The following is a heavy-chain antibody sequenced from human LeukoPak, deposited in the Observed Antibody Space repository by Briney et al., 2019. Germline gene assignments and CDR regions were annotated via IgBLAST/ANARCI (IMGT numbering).Heavy chain of an antibody. CDR1: GGSFSGYY. D-gene: IGHD6-19*01. CDR3: ALSSCWYGDGLDY. CDR2: INHSGST. V-gene: IGHV4-34*01. J-gene: IGHJ4*02. Sequence: SETLSLTCAVNGGSFSGYYWSWLRQPPGKGLEWTGEINHSGSTNYNPSLMSRVTISVDTSKNQFSLKLSYVPAADTAVYHCALSSCWYGDGLDYWGQGTLVTVSS.